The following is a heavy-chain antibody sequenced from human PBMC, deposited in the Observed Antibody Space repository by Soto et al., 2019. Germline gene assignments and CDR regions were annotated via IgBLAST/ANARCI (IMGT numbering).Heavy chain of an antibody. CDR1: GFTFSSYA. CDR2: ISYDGSNK. V-gene: IGHV3-30-3*01. Sequence: GGSLRLSCAASGFTFSSYAMHWVRQAPGKGLEWVAVISYDGSNKYYADSVKGRFTISRDNSKNTLYLQMNSLRAEDTAVYYCARGALPGDDYYDSSGYYFDYFDYWGQGTLVTVSS. J-gene: IGHJ4*02. CDR3: ARGALPGDDYYDSSGYYFDYFDY. D-gene: IGHD3-22*01.